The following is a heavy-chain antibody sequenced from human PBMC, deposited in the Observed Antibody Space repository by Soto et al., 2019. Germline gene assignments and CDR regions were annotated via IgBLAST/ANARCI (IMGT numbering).Heavy chain of an antibody. CDR1: GFTFTRYS. V-gene: IGHV3-21*01. Sequence: PGGSLRLSCAASGFTFTRYSMNWVRQAPGKGLEWVSSISSTTNYIYYGDSMKGRFTISSDNAKKSLYLEMNSLRAEDTAVYYCARESEDLTSNFDYWGQGTLVTVSS. CDR3: ARESEDLTSNFDY. J-gene: IGHJ4*02. CDR2: ISSTTNYI.